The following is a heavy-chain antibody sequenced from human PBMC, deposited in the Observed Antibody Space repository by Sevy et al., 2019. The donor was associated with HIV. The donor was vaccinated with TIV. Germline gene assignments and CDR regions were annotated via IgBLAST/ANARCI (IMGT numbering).Heavy chain of an antibody. V-gene: IGHV6-1*01. CDR1: GDSVSSNSAA. D-gene: IGHD1-26*01. J-gene: IGHJ3*02. CDR3: ARGSSGVDI. CDR2: TYYRSKWYQ. Sequence: QSQTLSLTCAISGDSVSSNSAAWNWIRQSPSRGLEWLGRTYYRSKWYQDYAVSVKRRITINPETSKNQSSLQLTSVTREDTAVYYCARGSSGVDIWGQGTMVTVSS.